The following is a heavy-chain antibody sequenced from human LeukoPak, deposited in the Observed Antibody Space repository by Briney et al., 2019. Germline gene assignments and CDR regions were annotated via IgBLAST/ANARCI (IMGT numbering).Heavy chain of an antibody. V-gene: IGHV4-39*07. CDR3: ARDLNWNYDY. CDR2: IYYSGST. D-gene: IGHD1-7*01. J-gene: IGHJ4*02. CDR1: GGSISSSSYY. Sequence: SETLSLTCTVSGGSISSSSYYWGWIRQPPGKGRERIGSIYYSGSTYYNPSLKSRVTISVDTSKNQFSLKLSSVTAADTAVYYCARDLNWNYDYWGQGTPVTVSS.